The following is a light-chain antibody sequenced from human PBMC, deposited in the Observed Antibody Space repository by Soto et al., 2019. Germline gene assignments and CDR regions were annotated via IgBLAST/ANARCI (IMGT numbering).Light chain of an antibody. CDR2: AAS. CDR3: QQSYSNVALT. V-gene: IGKV1-39*01. Sequence: DIQMTQSPSSLSASVGDRFTITCRASQYISSYLNWYQQKPGKAPKVLIYAASTLQSGVPSRFSGSGSGTDFTLTISNLQPEDFATYYCQQSYSNVALTFGGGTTVDIK. CDR1: QYISSY. J-gene: IGKJ4*01.